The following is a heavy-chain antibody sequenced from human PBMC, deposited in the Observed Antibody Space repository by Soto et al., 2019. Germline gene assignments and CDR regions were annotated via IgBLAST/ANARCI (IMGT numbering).Heavy chain of an antibody. D-gene: IGHD1-26*01. Sequence: ASVKVSCKASGYTFTSYGISWVRQAPGQGLEWMGWISAYNGNTNYAQKLQGRVTMTTDTSTSTAYMELRSLRSDDTAVYCCARDPGNSGDLSYYYYYGMDVWGQGTTVTVSS. CDR2: ISAYNGNT. CDR3: ARDPGNSGDLSYYYYYGMDV. CDR1: GYTFTSYG. J-gene: IGHJ6*02. V-gene: IGHV1-18*01.